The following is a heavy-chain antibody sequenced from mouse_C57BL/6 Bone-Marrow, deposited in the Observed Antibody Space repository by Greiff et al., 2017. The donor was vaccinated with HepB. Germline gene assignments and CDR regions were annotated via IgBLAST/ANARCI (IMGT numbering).Heavy chain of an antibody. CDR2: IHPNSGST. CDR1: GYTFTSYW. D-gene: IGHD4-1*01. V-gene: IGHV1-64*01. CDR3: ARGDDWERYFDY. Sequence: VQLQQPGAELVKPGASVKLSCKASGYTFTSYWMHWVKQRPGQGLEWIGMIHPNSGSTNYNEKFKSKATLTVDKSSSTAYMQLSSLTSEDSAVYYCARGDDWERYFDYWGQGTTLTVSS. J-gene: IGHJ2*01.